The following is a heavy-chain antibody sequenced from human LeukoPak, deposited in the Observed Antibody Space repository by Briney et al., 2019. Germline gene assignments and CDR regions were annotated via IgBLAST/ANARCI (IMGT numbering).Heavy chain of an antibody. CDR2: TYYRSKWYN. D-gene: IGHD3-9*01. J-gene: IGHJ6*03. CDR3: ARGVSLRYFDWPAYYYYYMDV. V-gene: IGHV6-1*01. Sequence: SQTLSLTCAISGDSVSSNSAAWNWIRQSPSRGLEWPGRTYYRSKWYNDYAVSVKSRIIINPDTSKNQFSLQLNSVTPEDTAVYYCARGVSLRYFDWPAYYYYYMDVWGKGTTVTISS. CDR1: GDSVSSNSAA.